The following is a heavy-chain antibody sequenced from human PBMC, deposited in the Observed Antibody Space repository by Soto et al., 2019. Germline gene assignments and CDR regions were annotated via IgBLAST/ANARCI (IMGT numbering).Heavy chain of an antibody. J-gene: IGHJ4*02. D-gene: IGHD3-10*01. V-gene: IGHV3-73*01. CDR3: KTNIGSWLPDY. CDR2: IRTKPNNYAT. CDR1: GFTFSGSA. Sequence: GGSLRLSCGASGFTFSGSAMHWVRQVSGKGLEWVGRIRTKPNNYATAYAPSVKGRFTISRDDSKNTAYLQMNSLKTEDTAVYYCKTNIGSWLPDYWGQGTPVTVSS.